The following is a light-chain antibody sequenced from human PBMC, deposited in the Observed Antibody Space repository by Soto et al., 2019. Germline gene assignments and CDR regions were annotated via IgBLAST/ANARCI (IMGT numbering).Light chain of an antibody. J-gene: IGKJ1*01. CDR2: GTS. V-gene: IGKV1-39*01. CDR1: QSVSTY. Sequence: DIQMTQSPSSLSASVGDRVTITCRASQSVSTYLQWYQLKPGKAPVLLIYGTSNLEGGVPSRFRGSGSGTDFTLTIDSLQPEDFDTYYCQQSYHFLTVGQGTKVEI. CDR3: QQSYHFLT.